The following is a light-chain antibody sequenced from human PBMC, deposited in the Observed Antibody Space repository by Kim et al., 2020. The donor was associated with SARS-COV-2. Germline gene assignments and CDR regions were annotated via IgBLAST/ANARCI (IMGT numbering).Light chain of an antibody. CDR2: RNS. V-gene: IGLV1-44*01. Sequence: GQGVTIFWSGSSSNIGTNSVNWYQHLPGTAPKLLIYRNSQRPSGVPDRFSGSKSDSSASLAISGLQSEDEADYYCAAWDDSLNGYVFATGTKVTVL. J-gene: IGLJ1*01. CDR1: SSNIGTNS. CDR3: AAWDDSLNGYV.